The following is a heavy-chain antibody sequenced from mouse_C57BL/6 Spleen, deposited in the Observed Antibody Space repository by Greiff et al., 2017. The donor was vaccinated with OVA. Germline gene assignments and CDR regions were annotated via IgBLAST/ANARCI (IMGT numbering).Heavy chain of an antibody. Sequence: VQLQQPGAELVRPGSSVKLSCKASGYTFTSYWMHWVKQRPIQGLEWIGNIDPSDSETHYNQKFKDKATLTVDKSSSTAYMQLSSLTSEDAAVYYCARLWYYYGSSYGYFDVWGTGTTVTVSS. CDR2: IDPSDSET. D-gene: IGHD1-1*01. J-gene: IGHJ1*03. CDR1: GYTFTSYW. CDR3: ARLWYYYGSSYGYFDV. V-gene: IGHV1-52*01.